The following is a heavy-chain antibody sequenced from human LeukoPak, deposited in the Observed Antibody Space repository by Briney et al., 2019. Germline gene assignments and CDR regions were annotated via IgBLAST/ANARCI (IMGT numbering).Heavy chain of an antibody. V-gene: IGHV4-39*01. J-gene: IGHJ4*02. CDR2: TSSSDEK. CDR3: AKFKSGTGFDY. Sequence: SETLSLTCAVSGASITTTSFSWAWIRQPPGQDLEWIATTSSSDEKYYNPSLMSRVTISLDTSKDRFSLEVTSVTAADTGLFYCAKFKSGTGFDYWGRGILVIVS. D-gene: IGHD1-26*01. CDR1: GASITTTSFS.